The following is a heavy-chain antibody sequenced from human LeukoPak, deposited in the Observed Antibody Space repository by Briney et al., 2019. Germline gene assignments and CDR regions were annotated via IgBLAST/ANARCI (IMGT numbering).Heavy chain of an antibody. CDR2: IYTSGST. CDR1: GGSISSYY. Sequence: PSETLSLTCTVSGGSISSYYWSWIRQPAGKGLEWIGRIYTSGSTNYNPSLKSRVTMSVDTSKNQFSLKLSSVTAADTAVYYCATSIEENDYGGNGDYWGQGTLVTVSS. D-gene: IGHD4-23*01. J-gene: IGHJ4*02. CDR3: ATSIEENDYGGNGDY. V-gene: IGHV4-4*07.